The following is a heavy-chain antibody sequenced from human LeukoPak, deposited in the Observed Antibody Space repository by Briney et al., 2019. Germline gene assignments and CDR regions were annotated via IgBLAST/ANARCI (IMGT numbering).Heavy chain of an antibody. CDR2: IRSKAYGGTT. CDR3: TRMNYYYGMDV. V-gene: IGHV3-49*04. J-gene: IGHJ6*02. Sequence: PGRSLRLSCTASGFTFGDYAVSWVRQAPGKGLEWVGFIRSKAYGGTTEYAASVKGRFTISRDDSKSIAYLQMNSLKTEDTAVYYCTRMNYYYGMDVWGQGTTVTVSS. CDR1: GFTFGDYA.